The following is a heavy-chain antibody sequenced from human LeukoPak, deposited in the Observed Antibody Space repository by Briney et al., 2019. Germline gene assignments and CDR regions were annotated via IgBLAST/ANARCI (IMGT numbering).Heavy chain of an antibody. D-gene: IGHD2-21*02. Sequence: SVKVSCKVSGYTLTELSMHWVRQAPGKGLEWMGGFDPEDGETIYAQKFQGRVTMTEDTSTDTAYMELSSLRSEDTAVYHCARDPCSGGDCYTVVVWGQGTLVTVSS. CDR1: GYTLTELS. V-gene: IGHV1-24*01. CDR2: FDPEDGET. CDR3: ARDPCSGGDCYTVVV. J-gene: IGHJ4*02.